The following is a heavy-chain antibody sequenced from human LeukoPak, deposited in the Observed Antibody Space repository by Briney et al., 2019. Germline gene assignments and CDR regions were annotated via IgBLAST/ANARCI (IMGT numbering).Heavy chain of an antibody. D-gene: IGHD2-2*01. CDR1: GGTFSSYA. J-gene: IGHJ5*02. CDR3: ARDIVVVPAAIRGWFDP. CDR2: IIPIFGTA. Sequence: ASVKVSCKASGGTFSSYAISWVRQAPGQGLERMGGIIPIFGTANYAQKFQGRVTITADESTSTAYMELSSLRSEDTAVYYCARDIVVVPAAIRGWFDPWGQGTLVTVSS. V-gene: IGHV1-69*13.